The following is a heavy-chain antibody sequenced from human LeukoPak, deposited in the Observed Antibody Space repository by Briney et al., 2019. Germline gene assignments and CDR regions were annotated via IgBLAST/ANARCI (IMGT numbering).Heavy chain of an antibody. CDR3: AKTSRRLVVDDAFDI. V-gene: IGHV3-30*18. D-gene: IGHD2-8*02. Sequence: GRSLRLSCAASGFTLSSYGMHWVRQAPGKGLEWVAVISYDGSNKYYADSVKGRFTISRDNSKNTLYLQMNSLRAEDTAVYYCAKTSRRLVVDDAFDIWGQGTMVTVSS. J-gene: IGHJ3*02. CDR1: GFTLSSYG. CDR2: ISYDGSNK.